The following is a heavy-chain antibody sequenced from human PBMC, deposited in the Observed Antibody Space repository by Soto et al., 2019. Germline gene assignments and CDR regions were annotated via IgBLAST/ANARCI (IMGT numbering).Heavy chain of an antibody. V-gene: IGHV4-30-4*01. J-gene: IGHJ6*02. CDR2: IYYSGST. D-gene: IGHD3-10*01. Sequence: QVQLQESGPGLVKPSQTLSLTCTVSGGSISSGDYYWSWIRQPPGKGLEWIGYIYYSGSTYYNPSLKSRVTISVDTSKNQFSLKLSSVTAADTAVYYCARDPVDRGYYYYGMDVWGQGTTVTVSS. CDR1: GGSISSGDYY. CDR3: ARDPVDRGYYYYGMDV.